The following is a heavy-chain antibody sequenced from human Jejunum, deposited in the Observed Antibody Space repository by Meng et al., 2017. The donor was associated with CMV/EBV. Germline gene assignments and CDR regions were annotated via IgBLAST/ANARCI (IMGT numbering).Heavy chain of an antibody. CDR2: VYYSGSA. Sequence: GDSVRSHYGSWIRQPPGKGLEWMGYVYYSGSATYSPSLRSRITISVDTSKNQFSLNLRSVTAADTAMYFCARGIGHASNNSHDYWGQGTLVTVSS. CDR3: ARGIGHASNNSHDY. D-gene: IGHD1-1*01. V-gene: IGHV4-59*02. CDR1: GDSVRSHY. J-gene: IGHJ4*02.